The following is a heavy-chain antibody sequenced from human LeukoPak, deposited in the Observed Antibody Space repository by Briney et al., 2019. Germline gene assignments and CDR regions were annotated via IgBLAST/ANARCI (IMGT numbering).Heavy chain of an antibody. Sequence: PGGSLRLSCAASGFTFSNAWMSWVRQAPGKGLEWVAVISYDGSNKYYADSVKGRFTISRDNSKNTLYLQMNSLRAEDTAVYYCANGYCTNGVCYPYYYYYMDVWGKGTTVTVSS. V-gene: IGHV3-30*18. CDR2: ISYDGSNK. D-gene: IGHD2-8*01. CDR3: ANGYCTNGVCYPYYYYYMDV. J-gene: IGHJ6*03. CDR1: GFTFSNAW.